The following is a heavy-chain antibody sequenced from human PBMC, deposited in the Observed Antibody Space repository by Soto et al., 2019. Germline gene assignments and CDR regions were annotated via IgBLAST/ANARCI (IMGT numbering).Heavy chain of an antibody. CDR1: GYPFIKYG. CDR3: ATSYDTGFDP. Sequence: QLPLVQSAAEVKKPGASVRVSCKAYGYPFIKYGISWIRQAPEQGLEWMGWIKVDSGYTNYAQKFQGRVTMTADTSSDTAFMELRSLILDDTAVYFCATSYDTGFDPWGQGTLVSVSS. D-gene: IGHD3-9*01. V-gene: IGHV1-18*04. J-gene: IGHJ5*02. CDR2: IKVDSGYT.